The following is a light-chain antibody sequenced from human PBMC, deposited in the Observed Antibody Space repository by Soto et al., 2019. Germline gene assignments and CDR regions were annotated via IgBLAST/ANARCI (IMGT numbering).Light chain of an antibody. V-gene: IGKV2D-29*01. Sequence: DIVMTQTPVSLSVTPGQPASISCKSSQSLLYDNGKTFLYWYLQKAGQPPQLLIYEVSNRASGVQDRFSGSGSGTDFTLKINRVEAKDVGIYYCMEGIQLPGTFGQGTRLEIK. CDR1: QSLLYDNGKTF. J-gene: IGKJ5*01. CDR2: EVS. CDR3: MEGIQLPGT.